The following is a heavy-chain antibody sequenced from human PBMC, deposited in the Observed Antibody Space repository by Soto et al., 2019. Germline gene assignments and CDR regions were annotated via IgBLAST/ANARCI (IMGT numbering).Heavy chain of an antibody. V-gene: IGHV1-69*12. CDR3: ASVYRSTLVDWYFDL. Sequence: QVQLVQSGAEVKKPGSSVKVSCKASGGTFSSYAISWVRQAPGQGLEWMGGIIPIFGTANYAQKFQGRVTIAADASKXTADMGLSSLRSEDTAVYYCASVYRSTLVDWYFDLWGRGTLVTVSS. CDR1: GGTFSSYA. CDR2: IIPIFGTA. J-gene: IGHJ2*01. D-gene: IGHD6-19*01.